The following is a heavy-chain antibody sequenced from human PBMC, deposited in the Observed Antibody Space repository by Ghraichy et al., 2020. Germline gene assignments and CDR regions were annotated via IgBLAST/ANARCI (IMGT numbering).Heavy chain of an antibody. D-gene: IGHD1-7*01. CDR1: GGSFSGYY. Sequence: TLSLTCAVYGGSFSGYYWSWIRQPPGKGLEWIGEINHSGSTNYNPSLKSRVTISVDTSKNQFSLKLSSVTAADTAVYYCARDRRGTNYDYYYGMDVWGQGTTVTVSS. CDR2: INHSGST. J-gene: IGHJ6*02. CDR3: ARDRRGTNYDYYYGMDV. V-gene: IGHV4-34*01.